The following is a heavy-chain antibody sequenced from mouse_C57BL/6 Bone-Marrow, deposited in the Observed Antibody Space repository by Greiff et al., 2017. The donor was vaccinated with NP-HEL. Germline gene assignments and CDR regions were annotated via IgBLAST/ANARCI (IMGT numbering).Heavy chain of an antibody. Sequence: EVKVEESGGGLVKPGGSLKLSCAASGFTFSSYTMSWVRQTPEKRLEWVATISGGGGNTYYLDSVKGRFTISRDNAKNTLYLQMSSLRSEDTALYYCATSYDGYPWFAYWGQGTLVTVSA. J-gene: IGHJ3*01. V-gene: IGHV5-9*01. CDR2: ISGGGGNT. D-gene: IGHD2-3*01. CDR1: GFTFSSYT. CDR3: ATSYDGYPWFAY.